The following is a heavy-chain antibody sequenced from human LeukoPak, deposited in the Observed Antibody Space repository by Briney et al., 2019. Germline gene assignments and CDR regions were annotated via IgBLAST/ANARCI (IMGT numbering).Heavy chain of an antibody. V-gene: IGHV3-21*01. J-gene: IGHJ4*02. D-gene: IGHD6-13*01. CDR1: GFTFDDYG. CDR2: ISSSSSYI. Sequence: GGSLRLSCAASGFTFDDYGMSWVRQAPGKGLEWVSSISSSSSYIYYADSVKGRFTISRDNAKNSLYLQMNSLRAEDTAVYYCARGSSSWGYSFDYWGQGTLVTVSS. CDR3: ARGSSSWGYSFDY.